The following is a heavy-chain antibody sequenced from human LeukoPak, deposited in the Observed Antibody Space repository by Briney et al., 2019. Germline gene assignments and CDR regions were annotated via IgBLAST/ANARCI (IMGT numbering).Heavy chain of an antibody. CDR2: TNAVNGNT. Sequence: ASVKVSCKASGYTFTSYALHWVRQAPGQRLEWMGWTNAVNGNTKYSQQFQGRVTITRDTSASTAYMELSSLRSEDTAVYYCARDGVDSTYDYWGQGTLVTVSS. D-gene: IGHD2-21*01. CDR3: ARDGVDSTYDY. CDR1: GYTFTSYA. V-gene: IGHV1-3*01. J-gene: IGHJ4*02.